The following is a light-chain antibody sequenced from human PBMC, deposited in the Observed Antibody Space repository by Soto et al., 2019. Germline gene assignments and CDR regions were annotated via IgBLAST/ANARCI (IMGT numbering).Light chain of an antibody. Sequence: DIQVTQSPSSLSASVGDRVTITCQASQDISRYLEWYQQKPGQAPKVLIYGASNLIRGVSSKLSGSGSGTHFTFTITSRQREDFATYYGQQYHALPYTFGQGTKLDIK. J-gene: IGKJ2*01. V-gene: IGKV1-33*01. CDR1: QDISRY. CDR3: QQYHALPYT. CDR2: GAS.